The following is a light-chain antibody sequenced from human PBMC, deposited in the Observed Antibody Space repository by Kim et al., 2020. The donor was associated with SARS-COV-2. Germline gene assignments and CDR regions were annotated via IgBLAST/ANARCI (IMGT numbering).Light chain of an antibody. CDR1: STHNYYA. Sequence: GASVKPTCTRSSTHNYYAIAWHQQQPERGPRFLLKVNRDGSHYKGDGIPDRFSGSSSESQRFLTISNRQSGDEADYYCQTWGTPVVFGGGTQLTVL. J-gene: IGLJ2*01. CDR2: VNRDGSH. V-gene: IGLV4-69*01. CDR3: QTWGTPVV.